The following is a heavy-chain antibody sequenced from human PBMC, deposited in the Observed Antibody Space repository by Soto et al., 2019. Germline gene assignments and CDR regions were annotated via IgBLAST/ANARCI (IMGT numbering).Heavy chain of an antibody. D-gene: IGHD3-22*01. CDR1: GFNFNGHA. V-gene: IGHV3-23*01. Sequence: GGSLRLSCAASGFNFNGHAMGWVRQAPGRGLEWVSSISYGGGTTYYADSVKGRFTISRDNSKNTLYLQMNSLRAEDTAVYYCAKNPGYYYDSTGYHFDYWGQGTLVTVSS. CDR2: ISYGGGTT. CDR3: AKNPGYYYDSTGYHFDY. J-gene: IGHJ4*02.